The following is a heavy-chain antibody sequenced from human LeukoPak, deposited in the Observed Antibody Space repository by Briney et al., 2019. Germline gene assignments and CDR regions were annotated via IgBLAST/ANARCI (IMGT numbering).Heavy chain of an antibody. CDR1: GGSISSGGYY. V-gene: IGHV4-31*03. J-gene: IGHJ5*02. CDR2: IYYSGST. Sequence: TSQTLSLTCTVSGGSISSGGYYWSWIRQHPGKGLEWIGYIYYSGSTYYNPSLKSRVTISVDTSKNQFSLKLSSVTAADTAVYYCARGPYDSSGLHNWFDPWGQGTLVTVSS. CDR3: ARGPYDSSGLHNWFDP. D-gene: IGHD3-22*01.